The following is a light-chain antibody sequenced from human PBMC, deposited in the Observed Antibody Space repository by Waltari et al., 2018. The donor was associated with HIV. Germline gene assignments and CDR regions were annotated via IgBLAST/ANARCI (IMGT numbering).Light chain of an antibody. V-gene: IGLV1-47*01. CDR1: SSNIGSNY. CDR2: RNN. Sequence: QSVLTQPPSASGTPGQRVTISCSGSSSNIGSNYIYWYQQLPGTAPKLLIYRNNQRPSGVPDRCSGSKSGTSASLAISGLRSEDEADDSCAAWDDSRSGWVFGGGTKLTVL. J-gene: IGLJ3*02. CDR3: AAWDDSRSGWV.